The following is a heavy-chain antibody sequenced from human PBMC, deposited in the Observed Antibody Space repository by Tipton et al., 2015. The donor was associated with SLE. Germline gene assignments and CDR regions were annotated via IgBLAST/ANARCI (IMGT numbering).Heavy chain of an antibody. J-gene: IGHJ4*02. V-gene: IGHV1-2*02. CDR2: INPNSGGT. CDR1: GYTFTGYY. Sequence: QLVQSGAEVKKPGASVKVSCKASGYTFTGYYMHWVRQAPGQGLEWMGWINPNSGGTDYAQKLQGRVTMTTDTSTSTAYMELRSLRSDDTAVYYCAREMVITSLGELSLDYWGQGTLVTVSS. D-gene: IGHD3-16*02. CDR3: AREMVITSLGELSLDY.